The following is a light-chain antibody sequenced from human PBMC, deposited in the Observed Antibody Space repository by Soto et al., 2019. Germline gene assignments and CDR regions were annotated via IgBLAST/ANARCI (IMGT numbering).Light chain of an antibody. CDR1: QSISSY. Sequence: TQSPATLSLSPGERVTPSCRASQSISSYLAWYQQKPGQASRLLIYSASTRATGLPARFSGSGSGTEFTLTISSLQSEDFAVYYCQQYNNWPPITFGGGTKVDIK. CDR2: SAS. V-gene: IGKV3-15*01. J-gene: IGKJ4*01. CDR3: QQYNNWPPIT.